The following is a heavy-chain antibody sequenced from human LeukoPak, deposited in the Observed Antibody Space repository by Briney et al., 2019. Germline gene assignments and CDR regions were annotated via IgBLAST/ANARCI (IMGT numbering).Heavy chain of an antibody. J-gene: IGHJ4*02. CDR3: TAGVHGDTRSLDQ. Sequence: GGSLRLSCVGSGFSFISVWLNWVRQTPGKGLEWVGRIKNEHYGGTADYNEAIKGRFTISRDDSKNTLYLQMNSLRTEDTAFYSCTAGVHGDTRSLDQWGQGTLVTVSS. D-gene: IGHD4-17*01. CDR2: IKNEHYGGTA. CDR1: GFSFISVW. V-gene: IGHV3-15*07.